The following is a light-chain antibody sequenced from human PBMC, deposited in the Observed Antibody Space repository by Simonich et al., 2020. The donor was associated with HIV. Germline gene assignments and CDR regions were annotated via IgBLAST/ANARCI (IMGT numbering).Light chain of an antibody. CDR2: GAS. J-gene: IGKJ2*01. V-gene: IGKV3-20*01. CDR3: QQYGSTTYT. CDR1: QSVSSSY. Sequence: DIVLTQSPGTLALSPGERPTLSCRASQSVSSSYLAWYQQKPGQAPRLLISGASSRAIGLPDRSSGSGSGTDVTLTISRLEPEDFAVYYCQQYGSTTYTFGQGTKLEIK.